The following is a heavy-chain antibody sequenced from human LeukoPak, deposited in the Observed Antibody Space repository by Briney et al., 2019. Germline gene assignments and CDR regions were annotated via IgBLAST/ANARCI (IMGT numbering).Heavy chain of an antibody. D-gene: IGHD3-22*01. V-gene: IGHV4-59*11. J-gene: IGHJ3*02. CDR3: ARDQTYYYDSSGYFSGAFDI. Sequence: SETLSLTCTVSGGSISSHYWSWIRQPPGKGLEWIGYIYYSGSTNYNPSLKSRVTISVDTSKNQFSLKLSSVTAADTAVYYCARDQTYYYDSSGYFSGAFDIWGQGTMVTVSS. CDR2: IYYSGST. CDR1: GGSISSHY.